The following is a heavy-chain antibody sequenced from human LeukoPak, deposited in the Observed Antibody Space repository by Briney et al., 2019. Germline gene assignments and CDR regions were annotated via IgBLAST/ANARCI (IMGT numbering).Heavy chain of an antibody. Sequence: SETLSLTCTVSGDYFSSGGYSWIRQLPGTGLEWIGNVFSSGRTYYNASLKSRVTISLDTSKNQFSLRLSSVTAADTAVYYCARARTQYSDGSGLNWFDPWGQGTLVTVSS. CDR2: VFSSGRT. V-gene: IGHV4-31*03. D-gene: IGHD3-22*01. J-gene: IGHJ5*02. CDR1: GDYFSSGGY. CDR3: ARARTQYSDGSGLNWFDP.